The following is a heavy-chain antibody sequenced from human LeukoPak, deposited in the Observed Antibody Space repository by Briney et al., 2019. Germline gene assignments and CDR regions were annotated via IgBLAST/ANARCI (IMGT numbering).Heavy chain of an antibody. CDR2: VSGSGGNI. CDR3: AASLPNIVVVPATKGPFGY. J-gene: IGHJ4*02. CDR1: GFTFSSYT. V-gene: IGHV3-23*01. Sequence: GGSLRLSCAASGFTFSSYTMSWVRQAPGKGLEWVSGVSGSGGNIHYADSVKGRFTISRDNSKNTLYLQMNTLRAEDTAVYYCAASLPNIVVVPATKGPFGYWGQGALVTVSS. D-gene: IGHD2-2*01.